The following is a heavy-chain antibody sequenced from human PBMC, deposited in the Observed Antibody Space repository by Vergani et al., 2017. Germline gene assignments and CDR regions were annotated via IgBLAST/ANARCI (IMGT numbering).Heavy chain of an antibody. CDR2: IYHVGST. Sequence: QLQLQESGPGLVKPSETLSLTCTVSGGSISSSSYYWGWIRQPPEKGLEWIGIIYHVGSTYYNPSLKSRVTISVDTSKNQFSLKLSSVTAADTAVYYCARHKDYCSRTSCYPFVDYCGQGTLVTVSS. D-gene: IGHD2-2*01. J-gene: IGHJ4*02. CDR3: ARHKDYCSRTSCYPFVDY. V-gene: IGHV4-39*01. CDR1: GGSISSSSYY.